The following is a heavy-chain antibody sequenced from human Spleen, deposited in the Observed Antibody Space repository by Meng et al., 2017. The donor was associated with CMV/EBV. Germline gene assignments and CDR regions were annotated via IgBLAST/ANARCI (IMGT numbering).Heavy chain of an antibody. Sequence: GFTFSSYSMNWVRQAPGKGLEWVSSISSSSSYIYYADSVKGRFTISRDNAKNSLYLQMNSLRAEDTAVYYCARVGYCSGGSCYSFDYWGQGTLVTVSS. CDR1: GFTFSSYS. V-gene: IGHV3-21*01. CDR2: ISSSSSYI. CDR3: ARVGYCSGGSCYSFDY. J-gene: IGHJ4*02. D-gene: IGHD2-15*01.